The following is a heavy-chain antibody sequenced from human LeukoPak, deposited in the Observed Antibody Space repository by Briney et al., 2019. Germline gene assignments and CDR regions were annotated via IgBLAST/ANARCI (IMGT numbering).Heavy chain of an antibody. J-gene: IGHJ4*02. D-gene: IGHD3-22*01. Sequence: ASVKVSCKVSGYTLTELSMHWVRQAPGKGLEWMGGFDPEDGETIYAQKFQGRVTMTEDTSTDTAYMELSSLRPEDTAVYYCATTRGFSSGYYSPLVRYNPSFDYWGQGTLVTVSS. CDR1: GYTLTELS. CDR2: FDPEDGET. V-gene: IGHV1-24*01. CDR3: ATTRGFSSGYYSPLVRYNPSFDY.